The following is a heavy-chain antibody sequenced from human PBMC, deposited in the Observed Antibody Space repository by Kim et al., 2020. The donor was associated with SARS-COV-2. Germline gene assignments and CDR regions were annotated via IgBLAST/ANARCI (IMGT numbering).Heavy chain of an antibody. Sequence: SETLSLTCTVSGGSISSYYWSWIRQPPGKGLEWIGYIYYSGSTNYNPSLKSRVTISVDTSKNQFSLKLSSVTAADTAVYYCARTDAVGFLRWFDPWGQGTLVTVSS. D-gene: IGHD2-8*01. CDR2: IYYSGST. CDR1: GGSISSYY. V-gene: IGHV4-59*13. CDR3: ARTDAVGFLRWFDP. J-gene: IGHJ5*02.